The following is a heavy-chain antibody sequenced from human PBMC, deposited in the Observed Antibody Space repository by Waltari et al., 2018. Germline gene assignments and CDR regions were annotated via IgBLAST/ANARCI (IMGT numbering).Heavy chain of an antibody. J-gene: IGHJ6*02. Sequence: QVQLQQWGAGLLKPSETLSLTCAVYGGSFSGYYWSWIRQPPGKGLEWIGEINHSGSTNYNPSLKSRVTISVDTSKNQFSLKLSSVTAADTAVYYCVRIPDPFMGFYYYYYGMDVWGQGTTVTVSS. CDR2: INHSGST. D-gene: IGHD2-2*01. CDR1: GGSFSGYY. CDR3: VRIPDPFMGFYYYYYGMDV. V-gene: IGHV4-34*01.